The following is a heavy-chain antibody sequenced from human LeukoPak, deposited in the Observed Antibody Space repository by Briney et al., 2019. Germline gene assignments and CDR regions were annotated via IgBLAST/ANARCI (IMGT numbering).Heavy chain of an antibody. D-gene: IGHD3-10*01. CDR1: GFTFSSYP. Sequence: AGGSLRLSCAASGFTFSSYPMSWVRQAPGEGLEWVAHIKQDGGEENYVGSVKGRFTVSRDNAKNSVLLQMNSLRAEDTAVYYCASPTRGAWGQGTLVTVSS. CDR3: ASPTRGA. V-gene: IGHV3-7*01. CDR2: IKQDGGEE. J-gene: IGHJ4*02.